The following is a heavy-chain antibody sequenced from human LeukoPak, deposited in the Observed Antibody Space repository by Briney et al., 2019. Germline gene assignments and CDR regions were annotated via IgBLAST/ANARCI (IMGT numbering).Heavy chain of an antibody. Sequence: PETLSLTCAVYGGSFSGYYWSWIRQPPGKGLEWIGEINHSGSTNYNPSLKSRVTISVDTSKNQFSLKLSSVTAADTAVYYCAGGGYDSRAYYYYYMDVWGKGTTVTVSS. D-gene: IGHD5-12*01. CDR1: GGSFSGYY. V-gene: IGHV4-34*01. J-gene: IGHJ6*03. CDR3: AGGGYDSRAYYYYYMDV. CDR2: INHSGST.